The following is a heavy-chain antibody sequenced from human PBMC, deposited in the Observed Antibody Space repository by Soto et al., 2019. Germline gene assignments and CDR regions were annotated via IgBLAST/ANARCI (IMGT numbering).Heavy chain of an antibody. V-gene: IGHV1-69*13. J-gene: IGHJ5*02. CDR2: IIPIFGTA. Sequence: SVKVSCKASGGTFSSYAISWVRQAPGQGLEWMGGIIPIFGTANYAQKFQGRVTITADESTSTAYMELSSLRSEDTAVYYCADIAAAGTGKFDPWGQGTLVTVSS. D-gene: IGHD6-13*01. CDR3: ADIAAAGTGKFDP. CDR1: GGTFSSYA.